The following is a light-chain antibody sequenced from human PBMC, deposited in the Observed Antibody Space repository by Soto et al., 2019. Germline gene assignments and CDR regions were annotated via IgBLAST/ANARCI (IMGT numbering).Light chain of an antibody. Sequence: DIQMTQSPSSLSASVGDRVTITCRASQSISSYLNWYQQRPGKPPNLLIYKASTLASGVPSRFSGSGSGTEFTLTINSLQPDDFATYYCQQYHIYSGTFGQGTRLEIK. CDR3: QQYHIYSGT. CDR2: KAS. J-gene: IGKJ5*01. V-gene: IGKV1-5*03. CDR1: QSISSY.